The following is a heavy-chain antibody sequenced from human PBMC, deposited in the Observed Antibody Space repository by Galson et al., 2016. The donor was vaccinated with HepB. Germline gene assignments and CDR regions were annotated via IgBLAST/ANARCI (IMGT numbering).Heavy chain of an antibody. V-gene: IGHV3-30-3*01. D-gene: IGHD4-23*01. CDR3: VRQKETRDYGGNPPEY. CDR1: GFAFSGSA. Sequence: SLRLSCAAPGFAFSGSAMHWVRQAPGKGLEWVAAISYHGSDKYYADSVKGRVTISRDNSNNTLYLQMTSLSPEDTAVYYCVRQKETRDYGGNPPEYWGQGTLVTVSS. CDR2: ISYHGSDK. J-gene: IGHJ4*02.